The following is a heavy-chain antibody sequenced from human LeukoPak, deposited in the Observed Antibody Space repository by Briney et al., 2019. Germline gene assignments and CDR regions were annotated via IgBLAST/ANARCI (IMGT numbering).Heavy chain of an antibody. D-gene: IGHD3-3*01. V-gene: IGHV1-2*02. J-gene: IGHJ4*02. CDR3: AREGVIKSFDY. CDR1: GYTFTGYY. Sequence: ASLTVSFTASGYTFTGYYMHWVRQAPGQGLEWMGWINPNSGDTNYAQKFQGRVTMTRDTSISTAYMDLSRLRSDDTAVYYCAREGVIKSFDYWGQGTLVTVSS. CDR2: INPNSGDT.